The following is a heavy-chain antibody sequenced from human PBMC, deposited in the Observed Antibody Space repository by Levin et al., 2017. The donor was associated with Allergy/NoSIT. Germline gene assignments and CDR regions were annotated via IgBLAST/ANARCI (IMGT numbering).Heavy chain of an antibody. CDR2: ISGSGGST. Sequence: GGSLRLSCAASGFTFSSYAMSWVRQAPGKGLEWVSAISGSGGSTYYADSVKGRFTISRDNSKNTLYLQMNSLRAEDTAVYYCAKGPRSVVLWFRDPFPFDYWGQGTLVTVSS. V-gene: IGHV3-23*01. J-gene: IGHJ4*02. D-gene: IGHD3-10*01. CDR1: GFTFSSYA. CDR3: AKGPRSVVLWFRDPFPFDY.